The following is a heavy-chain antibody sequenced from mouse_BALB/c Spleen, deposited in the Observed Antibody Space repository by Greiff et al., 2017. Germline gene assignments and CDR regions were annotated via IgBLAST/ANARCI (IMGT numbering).Heavy chain of an antibody. D-gene: IGHD2-1*01. CDR3: ARWGVNYFDD. Sequence: EVKLVESGGGLVQPGGSRKLSCAASGFTFSSFGMHWVRQAPEKGLEWVAYISSGSSTIYYADTVKGRFTISRDNPKNTLFLQMTSLRSEDTAMYYCARWGVNYFDDWGQGTTLTVSS. CDR2: ISSGSSTI. CDR1: GFTFSSFG. J-gene: IGHJ2*01. V-gene: IGHV5-17*02.